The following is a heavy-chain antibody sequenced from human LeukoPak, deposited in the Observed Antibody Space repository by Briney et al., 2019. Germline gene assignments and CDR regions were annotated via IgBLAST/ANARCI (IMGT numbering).Heavy chain of an antibody. Sequence: PGGSLRLSCVASGFTISGHAMSWVRQAPAEGLEWVSITVAGYSETHYADSVRGRFTISRDDSSNTLSLEMNSLRADDTGTYYCVKDFCRGGNCPFPFFDSWGQGTVVTVSS. J-gene: IGHJ4*02. CDR3: VKDFCRGGNCPFPFFDS. D-gene: IGHD4-23*01. CDR2: TVAGYSET. V-gene: IGHV3-23*01. CDR1: GFTISGHA.